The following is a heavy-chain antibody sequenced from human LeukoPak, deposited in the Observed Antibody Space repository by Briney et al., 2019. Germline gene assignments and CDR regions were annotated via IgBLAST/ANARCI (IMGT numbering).Heavy chain of an antibody. CDR2: ISYDGSNK. V-gene: IGHV3-30-3*01. J-gene: IGHJ4*02. CDR1: GFTFSSYA. D-gene: IGHD1-1*01. CDR3: ARETTGTGFDY. Sequence: PEGSLRLSCAASGFTFSSYAMHWVRQAPGKGLEWVAVISYDGSNKYYADSVKGRFTISRDNSKNTLYLQMNSLRAEDTAVYYCARETTGTGFDYWGQGTLVTVSS.